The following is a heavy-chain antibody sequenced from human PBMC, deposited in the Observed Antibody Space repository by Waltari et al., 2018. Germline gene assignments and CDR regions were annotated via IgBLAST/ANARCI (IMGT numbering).Heavy chain of an antibody. V-gene: IGHV1-2*06. CDR2: INPNSGGT. CDR3: ARVGEGWFDP. J-gene: IGHJ5*02. D-gene: IGHD3-10*01. Sequence: QVQLVQSGAEEKTPRDSVKVSGKASGYTFTGYYKNWVRQAPGQGLEWMGLINPNSGGTIYAQKFQGRVTMTRDTSISTAYMELSRLRSDDTAVYYCARVGEGWFDPWGQGTLVTVSS. CDR1: GYTFTGYY.